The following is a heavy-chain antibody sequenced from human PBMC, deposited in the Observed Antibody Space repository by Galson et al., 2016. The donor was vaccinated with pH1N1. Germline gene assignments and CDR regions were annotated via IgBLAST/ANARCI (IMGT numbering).Heavy chain of an antibody. CDR1: GYSFTSYG. D-gene: IGHD3-16*01. Sequence: SVKVSCKASGYSFTSYGITWVRQAPGQGLEWMGWTSAFNGDTKHAQTFQDRVTLTIDTFTSTVHMELSSLRPDDTALYSCARIARGTSGFDYWGQGALVTVSS. J-gene: IGHJ4*02. CDR3: ARIARGTSGFDY. CDR2: TSAFNGDT. V-gene: IGHV1-18*01.